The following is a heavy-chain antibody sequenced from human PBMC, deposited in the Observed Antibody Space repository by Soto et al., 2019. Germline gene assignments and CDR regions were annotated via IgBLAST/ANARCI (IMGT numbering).Heavy chain of an antibody. V-gene: IGHV1-18*01. CDR3: ARDHILIDY. CDR2: ISTYNGDT. CDR1: GYTFINYG. J-gene: IGHJ4*02. Sequence: ASVKVSCKAYGYTFINYGITWVRQAPGQGLEWMGWISTYNGDTKNAQKLQGRVTMTTDTSTSTAYMEVRSLTSDDTAVYYCARDHILIDYWGQGTPVTVSS.